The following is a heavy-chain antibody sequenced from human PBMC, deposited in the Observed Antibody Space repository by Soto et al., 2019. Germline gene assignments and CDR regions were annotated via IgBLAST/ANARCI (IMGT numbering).Heavy chain of an antibody. CDR3: ARTGRSGLRWLDFFDP. D-gene: IGHD4-17*01. CDR1: GFTFTNYR. Sequence: EVQLVQSGAQLKKPGESLTISCETSGFTFTNYRIVWVRQVPGKGLEWMGLIYPADSDTRYNPSFQGQVTTSADTPTNPPFLHWRSLSASDSATYFCARTGRSGLRWLDFFDPWGQGPLVTVSS. V-gene: IGHV5-51*04. J-gene: IGHJ5*02. CDR2: IYPADSDT.